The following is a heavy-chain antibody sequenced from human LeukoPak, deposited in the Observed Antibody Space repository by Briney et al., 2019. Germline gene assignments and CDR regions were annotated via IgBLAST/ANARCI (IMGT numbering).Heavy chain of an antibody. CDR3: ARTIVVVPAALKDFDY. CDR2: IYYSGST. V-gene: IGHV4-39*01. D-gene: IGHD2-2*01. CDR1: GGSISSSSYY. J-gene: IGHJ4*02. Sequence: SETLSLTCTVSGGSISSSSYYWGWIRQPPGKGLEWIGSIYYSGSTYYNTSLESRVTISVDTSKNQFSLKLSSVTAADTAVYYCARTIVVVPAALKDFDYWGQGTLVTVSS.